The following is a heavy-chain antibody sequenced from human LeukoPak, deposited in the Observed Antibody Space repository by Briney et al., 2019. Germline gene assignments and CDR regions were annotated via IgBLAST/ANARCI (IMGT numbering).Heavy chain of an antibody. CDR3: ARDGLIVVVITAYGMDV. J-gene: IGHJ6*02. V-gene: IGHV1-18*04. CDR2: ISAYNGNT. Sequence: ASVKVSCKASGYTFTSYYMHWVRQAPGQGLEWMGWISAYNGNTNYAQKLQGRVTMTTDTSTSTAYMELRSLRSDDTAVYYCARDGLIVVVITAYGMDVWGQGTTVTVSS. D-gene: IGHD3-22*01. CDR1: GYTFTSYY.